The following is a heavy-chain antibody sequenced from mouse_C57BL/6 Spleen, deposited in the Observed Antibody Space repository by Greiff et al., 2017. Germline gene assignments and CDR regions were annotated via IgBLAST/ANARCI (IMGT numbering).Heavy chain of an antibody. Sequence: ESGPGLVKPSQSLSLTCSVTGYSITSGYYWNWIRQFPGNKLEWMGYISYDGSNNYNPSLKNRISITRDTSKNQFFLKLNSVTTEDTATYYGAREKYSYDGEGAMDYWGQGTSVTVSS. D-gene: IGHD2-12*01. CDR1: GYSITSGYY. CDR2: ISYDGSN. V-gene: IGHV3-6*01. CDR3: AREKYSYDGEGAMDY. J-gene: IGHJ4*01.